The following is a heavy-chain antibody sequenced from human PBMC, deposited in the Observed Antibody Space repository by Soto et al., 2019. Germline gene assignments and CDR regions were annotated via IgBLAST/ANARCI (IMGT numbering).Heavy chain of an antibody. Sequence: SETLSLSCTVSGDAISRGVYYWSWIRQHPAQTLKRIGDIYHTGSTFYNAPVKSRLVISVDTSKNQFSLNLTSMTAADTAVYYCASCYVGNSGLDYWGQRNVVTVS. CDR3: ASCYVGNSGLDY. D-gene: IGHD3-16*01. CDR1: GDAISRGVYY. CDR2: IYHTGST. V-gene: IGHV4-31*03. J-gene: IGHJ4*02.